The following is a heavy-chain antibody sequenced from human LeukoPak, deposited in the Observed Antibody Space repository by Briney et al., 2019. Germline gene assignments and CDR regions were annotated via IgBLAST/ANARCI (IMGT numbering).Heavy chain of an antibody. Sequence: SETLSLTCAVYGGSFSGYYWSWIRQPPGKGLEWIGEINHSGSTNYNPSLKSRVTISVDTSKNQFSLKLSSVTAADTAVYYCATDDYGAPGYWGQGTLVTVSS. CDR1: GGSFSGYY. CDR3: ATDDYGAPGY. V-gene: IGHV4-34*01. CDR2: INHSGST. D-gene: IGHD4-17*01. J-gene: IGHJ4*02.